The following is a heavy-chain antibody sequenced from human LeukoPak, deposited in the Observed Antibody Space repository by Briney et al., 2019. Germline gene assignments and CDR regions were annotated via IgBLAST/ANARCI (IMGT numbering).Heavy chain of an antibody. CDR3: ARVGSGNFDY. V-gene: IGHV4-59*08. CDR1: GVSISSYY. Sequence: SEILSLTCTVSGVSISSYYWSWIRQPPGKGLEWIGYIYYSGNTNYNPSLKGRVTISIDTSKNQFSLKLNSVTAADTVVYYCARVGSGNFDYWGQGTLVTVSS. J-gene: IGHJ4*02. CDR2: IYYSGNT. D-gene: IGHD1-26*01.